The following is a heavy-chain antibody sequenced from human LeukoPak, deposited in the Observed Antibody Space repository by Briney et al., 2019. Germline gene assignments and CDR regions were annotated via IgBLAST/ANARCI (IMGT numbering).Heavy chain of an antibody. J-gene: IGHJ4*02. D-gene: IGHD4-17*01. V-gene: IGHV3-30*04. CDR1: GFTFSSYA. CDR2: ISYDGSNK. CDR3: ARGTVTPAY. Sequence: PGGSLRLSCAASGFTFSSYAMHWVRQAPGKGLEWVAVISYDGSNKYYADSVKGRFTISRDNSKNTLYLQMNSLRAEDTAVYYCARGTVTPAYWGQGTLVTVSS.